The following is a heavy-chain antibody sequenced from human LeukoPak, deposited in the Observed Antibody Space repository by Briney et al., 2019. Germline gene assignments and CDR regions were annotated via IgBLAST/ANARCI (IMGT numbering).Heavy chain of an antibody. D-gene: IGHD2-2*01. J-gene: IGHJ4*02. CDR1: GYSISSGNY. CDR2: IYHSGPT. Sequence: PSETLSLTCSVSGYSISSGNYWGWIRLPPGKGLQWIGSIYHSGPTYYNPSLKSRVTISVDTSKNQFSLKLSSVTAADTAVYYCAKGYCRGNSCYDDRGAFDYWGQGTLVTVSS. V-gene: IGHV4-38-2*02. CDR3: AKGYCRGNSCYDDRGAFDY.